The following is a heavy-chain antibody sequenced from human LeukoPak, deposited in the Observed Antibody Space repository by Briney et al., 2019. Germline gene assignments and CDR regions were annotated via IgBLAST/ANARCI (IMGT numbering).Heavy chain of an antibody. D-gene: IGHD3-10*01. CDR3: ATMSYRSAMVRGVINY. Sequence: ASVKVSCKASGYTFTGYYMHWVRQAPGQGLEWMGWINPNSGGTNYAQKFQGRVTMTRDTSISTAYMELSRLRSDDTAVYYCATMSYRSAMVRGVINYWGQGTLVTVSS. CDR1: GYTFTGYY. J-gene: IGHJ4*02. CDR2: INPNSGGT. V-gene: IGHV1-2*02.